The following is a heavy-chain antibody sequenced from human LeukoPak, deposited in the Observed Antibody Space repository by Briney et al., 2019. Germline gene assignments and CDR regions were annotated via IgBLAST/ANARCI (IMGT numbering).Heavy chain of an antibody. V-gene: IGHV3-7*03. CDR2: ISQDGREK. J-gene: IGHJ4*02. CDR3: VGGIGWQPDY. D-gene: IGHD6-19*01. CDR1: AGFTFSDYW. Sequence: GGSLRLSCAASAGFTFSDYWMNWVRQAPGKGLEWVAIISQDGREKPCVDSVKGRFTISRDNAKSSLYLQINSLRAEDTAVYYCVGGIGWQPDYWGQGTLVTVSS.